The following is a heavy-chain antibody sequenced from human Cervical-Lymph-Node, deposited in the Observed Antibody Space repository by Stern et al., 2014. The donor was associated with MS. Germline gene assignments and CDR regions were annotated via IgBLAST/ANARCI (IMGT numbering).Heavy chain of an antibody. Sequence: QVQLMQSGAEVKKPGASLRVSCKASGYTFTDYYLHWVRQAPGQGLEWMGRINPNNGGASFAQQFKGRVTLTRDTSKTTSYMHLSSLKSDDAAVYFCARGARVLTLVPAAIDSYYGLDVWGVGTTVIVSS. CDR2: INPNNGGA. D-gene: IGHD2-2*01. V-gene: IGHV1-2*06. J-gene: IGHJ6*04. CDR1: GYTFTDYY. CDR3: ARGARVLTLVPAAIDSYYGLDV.